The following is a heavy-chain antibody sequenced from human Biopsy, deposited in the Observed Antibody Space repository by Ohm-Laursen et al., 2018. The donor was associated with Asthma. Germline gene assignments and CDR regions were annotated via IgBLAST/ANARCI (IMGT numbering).Heavy chain of an antibody. CDR3: ARDSVGISGTIYWYDW. J-gene: IGHJ4*02. CDR2: ISYDGFNK. V-gene: IGHV3-30*03. CDR1: GFSFSNFA. D-gene: IGHD1-7*01. Sequence: SLRLSCTASGFSFSNFAIHWVRQAPGKGLEWVAVISYDGFNKDYGDSVKGRFTISRDNSKNTLYLQMNSLTPDDTAVYFCARDSVGISGTIYWYDWWGQGSLVTVSS.